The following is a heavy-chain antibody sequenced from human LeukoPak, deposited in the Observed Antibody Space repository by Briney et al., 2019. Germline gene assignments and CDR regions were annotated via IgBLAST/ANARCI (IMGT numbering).Heavy chain of an antibody. J-gene: IGHJ4*02. Sequence: QAGGSLRLSCAASEFTFSSYSMNWVRQAPGKGLEWVSYITNSGNSKSYADSVKGRFTISRDNSKNTLYLQMNSLRAEDTAVYYCAKSGWYPGLEYFDYWGQGTLVTVSS. V-gene: IGHV3-48*01. CDR1: EFTFSSYS. D-gene: IGHD6-19*01. CDR3: AKSGWYPGLEYFDY. CDR2: ITNSGNSK.